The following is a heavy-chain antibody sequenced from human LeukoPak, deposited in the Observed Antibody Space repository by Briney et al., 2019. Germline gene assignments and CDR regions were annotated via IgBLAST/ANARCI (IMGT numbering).Heavy chain of an antibody. J-gene: IGHJ5*02. V-gene: IGHV3-33*08. CDR3: ARDWPDYYGSGSYLHP. D-gene: IGHD3-10*01. Sequence: PGGSLRLSCAASGFTFSSYAMHWVRQAPGKGLEWVAVIWYDGSNKYYADSVKGRFTISRDNSKNTLYLQMNSLRAEDTAVYYCARDWPDYYGSGSYLHPWGQGTPVTVSS. CDR1: GFTFSSYA. CDR2: IWYDGSNK.